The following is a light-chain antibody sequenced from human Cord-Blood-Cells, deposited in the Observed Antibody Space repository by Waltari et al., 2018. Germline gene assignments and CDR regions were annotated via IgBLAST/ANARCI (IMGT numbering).Light chain of an antibody. J-gene: IGLJ2*01. CDR2: EDN. CDR3: QSYDSSTVV. CDR1: SGSIASNY. V-gene: IGLV6-57*02. Sequence: NFMLTQPHSVSESPGKTVTISCTGSSGSIASNYVQWYQQHPGSAPTTVIYEDNQRPSGVPERFSGSTDSSSNSASLTISGLKTEDEADYYCQSYDSSTVVFGGGTKLTVL.